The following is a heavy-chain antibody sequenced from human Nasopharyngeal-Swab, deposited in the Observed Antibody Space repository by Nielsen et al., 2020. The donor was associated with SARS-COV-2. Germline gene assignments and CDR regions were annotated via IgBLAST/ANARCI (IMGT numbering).Heavy chain of an antibody. CDR3: ARWNNRGAGGTYEMDV. CDR1: GFTFRNYG. J-gene: IGHJ6*02. D-gene: IGHD2/OR15-2a*01. CDR2: ISHDGRGN. V-gene: IGHV3-30*03. Sequence: GGSLRLSCSASGFTFRNYGMHWVRQAPGKGLEWVAVISHDGRGNVYADSVKGRFTISRDNSTLYLQMDSLRAEDTAVYYCARWNNRGAGGTYEMDVWGQGTTVTVSS.